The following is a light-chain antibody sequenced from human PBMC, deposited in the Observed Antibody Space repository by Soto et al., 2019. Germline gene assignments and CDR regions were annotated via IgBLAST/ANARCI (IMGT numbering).Light chain of an antibody. J-gene: IGLJ1*01. CDR2: VEGGGSN. CDR1: SGHRNYI. Sequence: QSVVTQSSSASASLGSSVKLTCTLNSGHRNYIIAWHQQQPGKAPRYLMKVEGGGSNQKGSGVPDRFSGSSSGADRYLTISNLQSEDEADYYCSSYSRSTAYVFGTGTKLTVL. V-gene: IGLV4-60*03. CDR3: SSYSRSTAYV.